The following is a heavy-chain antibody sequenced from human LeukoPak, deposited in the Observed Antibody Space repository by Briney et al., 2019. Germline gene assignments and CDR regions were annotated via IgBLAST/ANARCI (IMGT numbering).Heavy chain of an antibody. D-gene: IGHD3-10*01. CDR3: KVRYVY. CDR2: ISYDGSNK. CDR1: GFTFSSYA. V-gene: IGHV3-30-3*01. J-gene: IGHJ4*02. Sequence: GGSLRLSCAASGFTFSSYAVHWVRQAPGKGLEWVAVISYDGSNKYYADSVKGRFTISRDNSKNTLYLQMNSLRAEDTAVYYCKVRYVYWGQGTLVTVSS.